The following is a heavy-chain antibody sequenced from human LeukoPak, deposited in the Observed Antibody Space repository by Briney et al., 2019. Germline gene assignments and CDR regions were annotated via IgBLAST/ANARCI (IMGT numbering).Heavy chain of an antibody. V-gene: IGHV4-38-2*02. J-gene: IGHJ3*02. CDR2: IYHSGST. Sequence: SETLSLTCTVSGYSISSGYYWGWIRQPPGNGLDWLWSIYHSGSTYYNPSLNSRVTISVDTSKNQFSLRLRSVTAADTAVYYCARPTSEWKLLDAFDIWGQGTMVTVSS. D-gene: IGHD1-26*01. CDR1: GYSISSGYY. CDR3: ARPTSEWKLLDAFDI.